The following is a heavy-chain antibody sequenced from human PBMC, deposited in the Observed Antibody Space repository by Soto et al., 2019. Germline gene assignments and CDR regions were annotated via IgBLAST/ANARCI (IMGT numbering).Heavy chain of an antibody. CDR1: GGSISSYY. CDR2: IYYSGST. V-gene: IGHV4-59*01. CDR3: ARGIEWFDH. Sequence: SETLSLTCTVSGGSISSYYWSWIRQPPGKGLEWIGYIYYSGSTNYNPSLKSRVTISVDTSKNQFSLKLSSVTAADTAVYYCARGIEWFDHWGQGTLVTVPS. J-gene: IGHJ5*02.